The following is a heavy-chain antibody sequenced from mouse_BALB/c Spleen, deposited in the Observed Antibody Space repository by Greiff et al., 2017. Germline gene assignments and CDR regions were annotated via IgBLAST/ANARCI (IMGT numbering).Heavy chain of an antibody. Sequence: EVQVVESGGGLVKPGGSLKLSCAASGFAFSSYDMSWVRQTPEKRLEWVAYISSGGGSTYYPDTVKGRFTISRDNAKNTLYLQMSSLKSEDTAMYYCARHGGDYGIDYWGQGTTLTVSS. CDR3: ARHGGDYGIDY. V-gene: IGHV5-12-1*01. CDR2: ISSGGGST. D-gene: IGHD2-4*01. CDR1: GFAFSSYD. J-gene: IGHJ2*01.